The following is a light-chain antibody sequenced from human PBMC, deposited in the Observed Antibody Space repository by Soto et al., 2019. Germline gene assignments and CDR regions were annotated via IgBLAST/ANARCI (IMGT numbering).Light chain of an antibody. V-gene: IGKV1-5*03. CDR2: RAS. Sequence: DIQMTQSPSTLSASVGDRVTITCRASQSISSWLAWYQQKPGKAPKLLIYRASRLGNGVPSRFSGSGSGTESTLTISSLQPDDFATYYCQQYDSSVYTFGQGTKLEIK. CDR3: QQYDSSVYT. J-gene: IGKJ2*01. CDR1: QSISSW.